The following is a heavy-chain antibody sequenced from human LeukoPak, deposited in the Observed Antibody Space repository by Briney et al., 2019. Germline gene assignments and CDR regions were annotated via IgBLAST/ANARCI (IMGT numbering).Heavy chain of an antibody. Sequence: GASVTVSCKASGYTFTGYYMHWVRQAPGQGLEWIGLINPNSGGTNYAQQFQGRVTMTRDTSISTASMELSRLGSDDPAVYYCARDYGLRLGELSRFDYWGQGTLVTVSS. CDR3: ARDYGLRLGELSRFDY. V-gene: IGHV1-2*02. J-gene: IGHJ4*02. CDR1: GYTFTGYY. D-gene: IGHD3-16*02. CDR2: INPNSGGT.